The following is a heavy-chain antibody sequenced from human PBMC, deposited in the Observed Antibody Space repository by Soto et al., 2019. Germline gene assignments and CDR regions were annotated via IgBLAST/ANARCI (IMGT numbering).Heavy chain of an antibody. V-gene: IGHV3-33*01. J-gene: IGHJ4*02. CDR1: GLTLVSYG. CDR3: ARDYDSSGYPRYYFDY. D-gene: IGHD3-22*01. CDR2: IWNDGSNK. Sequence: QVQLVESGGAVVRPGRSRNLSVAGPGLTLVSYGLPWVRRPPAKGLEGGAVIWNDGSNKYYADSVKGRFTISRDNSKNTLYLEMNSLRAEDTAVYYCARDYDSSGYPRYYFDYWGQGTLVTVSS.